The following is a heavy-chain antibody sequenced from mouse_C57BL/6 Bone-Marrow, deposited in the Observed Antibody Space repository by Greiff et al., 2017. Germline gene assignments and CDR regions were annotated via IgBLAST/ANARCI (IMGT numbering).Heavy chain of an antibody. CDR3: TTVHYYGSSHWYFDV. J-gene: IGHJ1*03. D-gene: IGHD1-1*01. CDR2: LDPENGDT. CDR1: GFNIKDDY. Sequence: VQLKQSGAELVRPGASVKLSCTASGFNIKDDYMHWVKQRPEQGLEWIGWLDPENGDTEYASKFQGKATITADTSSNTAYLQLSSLTSEDTAVYYCTTVHYYGSSHWYFDVWGTGTTVTVSS. V-gene: IGHV14-4*01.